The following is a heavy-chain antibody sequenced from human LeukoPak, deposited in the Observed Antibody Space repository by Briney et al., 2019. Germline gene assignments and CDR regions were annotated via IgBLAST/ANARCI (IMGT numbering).Heavy chain of an antibody. D-gene: IGHD3-22*01. CDR3: ARTPSGYYSPFDY. V-gene: IGHV4-34*01. Sequence: PSETLSLTCAVCGGSFSGYYWSWIRQPPGKGLEWIGEINHSGSTNYNPSLKSRVTISVDTSKNQFSLKLSSVTAADTAVYYCARTPSGYYSPFDYWGQGTLVTVSS. J-gene: IGHJ4*02. CDR1: GGSFSGYY. CDR2: INHSGST.